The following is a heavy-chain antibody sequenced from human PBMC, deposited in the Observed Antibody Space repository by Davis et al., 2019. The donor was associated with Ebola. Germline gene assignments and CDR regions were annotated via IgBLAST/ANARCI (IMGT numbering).Heavy chain of an antibody. V-gene: IGHV1-18*01. Sequence: AASVKVSCKASGYTFNSHGISSVRQAPGQRLEWMAWISAYNGHTNYAQKFQGRLTLTTDTSQSTVYMELRSLTSDDTAEYYCARGRNGGWDFDYWGQGTRVTVSS. CDR3: ARGRNGGWDFDY. CDR2: ISAYNGHT. J-gene: IGHJ4*02. D-gene: IGHD6-19*01. CDR1: GYTFNSHG.